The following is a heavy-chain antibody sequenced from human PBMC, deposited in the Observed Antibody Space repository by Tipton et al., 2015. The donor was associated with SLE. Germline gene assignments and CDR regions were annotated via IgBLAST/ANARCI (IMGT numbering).Heavy chain of an antibody. CDR3: ARGRVAAVATAWFDP. Sequence: QVQLVQSGAEVKKPGASVKVSCKASGYTFTSYGISWVRQAPGQGLEWMGWISADNGETVSAQKFQGRVTMTTDTPTTTAYMEMRNLTSDDTAVYYCARGRVAAVATAWFDPWGQGTLVTVSS. CDR1: GYTFTSYG. D-gene: IGHD2-2*01. CDR2: ISADNGET. J-gene: IGHJ5*02. V-gene: IGHV1-18*01.